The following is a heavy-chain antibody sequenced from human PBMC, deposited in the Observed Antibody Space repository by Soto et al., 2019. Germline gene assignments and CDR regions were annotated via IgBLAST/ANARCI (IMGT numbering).Heavy chain of an antibody. Sequence: ASVKVSCKASGYTFTSYGISWVRQAPGQGLEWMGWISAYNGNTNYAQKLQGRVTMTTDTSTSTAYMELRSLRSDDTAVYYCASASSWYPYYYMDIWGKGTTVNVSS. CDR3: ASASSWYPYYYMDI. CDR1: GYTFTSYG. D-gene: IGHD6-13*01. V-gene: IGHV1-18*01. J-gene: IGHJ6*03. CDR2: ISAYNGNT.